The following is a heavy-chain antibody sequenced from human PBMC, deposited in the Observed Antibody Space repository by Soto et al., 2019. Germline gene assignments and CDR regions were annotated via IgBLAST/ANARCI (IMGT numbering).Heavy chain of an antibody. CDR2: ISGSGGST. D-gene: IGHD6-25*01. Sequence: RGSLRLSCAASGFTFSSYAMSWVRQAPGKGLEWVSAISGSGGSTYYADSVKGRFTITRDNSKNTLYLQMKSLRDEDTAVYYCERHFPTWSGYLSPVDYWRQESLVPVSA. V-gene: IGHV3-23*01. J-gene: IGHJ4*02. CDR3: ERHFPTWSGYLSPVDY. CDR1: GFTFSSYA.